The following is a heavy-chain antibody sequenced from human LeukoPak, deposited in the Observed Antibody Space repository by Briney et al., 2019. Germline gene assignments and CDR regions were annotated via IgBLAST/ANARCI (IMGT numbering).Heavy chain of an antibody. J-gene: IGHJ4*02. V-gene: IGHV1-18*01. CDR3: ARDPYDSSGYYGVDEFDY. Sequence: ASVKVSCKASGYTFTSYGISWVRQAPGQGIEWMGWGSAYNGNTNYAQKLQGRVTMTTDTSTSTAYMGLRSLTSYDPAVYYCARDPYDSSGYYGVDEFDYWGQGTLVTVS. D-gene: IGHD3-22*01. CDR2: GSAYNGNT. CDR1: GYTFTSYG.